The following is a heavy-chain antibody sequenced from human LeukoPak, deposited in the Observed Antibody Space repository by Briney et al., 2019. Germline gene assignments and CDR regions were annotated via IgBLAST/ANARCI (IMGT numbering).Heavy chain of an antibody. D-gene: IGHD4-17*01. CDR3: ARDIRVLTYGDSSFFNWFDP. V-gene: IGHV4-4*02. Sequence: SETLSLTCAVSGGSISSSKWWSWVRQPPGKGLEWIGEIYHSGSTNYNPSLKSRVTILVDKSKNQFSLKLSSVTAADTAIYYCARDIRVLTYGDSSFFNWFDPWGQGTLVTVSS. CDR1: GGSISSSKW. CDR2: IYHSGST. J-gene: IGHJ5*02.